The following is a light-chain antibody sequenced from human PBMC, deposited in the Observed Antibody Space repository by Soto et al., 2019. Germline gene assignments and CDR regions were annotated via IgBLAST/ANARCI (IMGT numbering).Light chain of an antibody. V-gene: IGKV3-20*01. CDR1: QSISSSY. J-gene: IGKJ1*01. CDR3: QQYGSSSWT. Sequence: EIVLTQSPGTLSLSPGKGATLSCRASQSISSSYLAWYQQRPGQAPRLLIYGASSRATGIPDRFSGSGPGTEFTLTISRLEPEDFAVYYCQQYGSSSWTFGQGTKVDIK. CDR2: GAS.